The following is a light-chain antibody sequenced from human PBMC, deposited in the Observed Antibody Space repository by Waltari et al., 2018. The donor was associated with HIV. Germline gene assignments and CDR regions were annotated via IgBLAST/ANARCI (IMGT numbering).Light chain of an antibody. CDR2: KDR. V-gene: IGLV3-25*03. CDR1: ALPNQY. Sequence: SYELTPPPSVSVSPGHTARISCSGYALPNQYASFYQLKPGQAPVQVIYKDRERPSGIPERFSASSSGTTVTLTISGVQAEDEADYFCQSADSSGSYVVFGGGTKLTVL. J-gene: IGLJ2*01. CDR3: QSADSSGSYVV.